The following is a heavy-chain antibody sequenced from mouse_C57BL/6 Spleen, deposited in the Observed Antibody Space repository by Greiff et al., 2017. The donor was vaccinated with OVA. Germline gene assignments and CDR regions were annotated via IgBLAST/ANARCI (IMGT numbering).Heavy chain of an antibody. Sequence: EVQLQQSGPVLVKPGASVKMSCKASGYTFTDYYMNWVKQSPGKSLEWIGVINPYNGGTSYNQKFKGKATLTVDKSSSPAYLELHSLTSADSAVFYYGASNYGTHYFDYWGQGTTLTVSS. D-gene: IGHD1-1*01. CDR1: GYTFTDYY. J-gene: IGHJ2*01. CDR3: GASNYGTHYFDY. V-gene: IGHV1-19*01. CDR2: INPYNGGT.